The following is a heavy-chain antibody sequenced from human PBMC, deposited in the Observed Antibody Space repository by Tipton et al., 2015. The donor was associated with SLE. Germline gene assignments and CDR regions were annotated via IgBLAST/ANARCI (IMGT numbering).Heavy chain of an antibody. V-gene: IGHV3-53*05. D-gene: IGHD3-10*01. CDR2: IYSGGST. J-gene: IGHJ6*02. CDR3: ARDSEIDYGSGKREGWYYYYGMDV. Sequence: SLRLSCAASGFTVSSNYMSWVRQAPGKGLEWVSVIYSGGSTYYADSVKGRFTISRDNSKNTLYLQMNSLRAGDTAVYYCARDSEIDYGSGKREGWYYYYGMDVWGQGTTVTVSS. CDR1: GFTVSSNY.